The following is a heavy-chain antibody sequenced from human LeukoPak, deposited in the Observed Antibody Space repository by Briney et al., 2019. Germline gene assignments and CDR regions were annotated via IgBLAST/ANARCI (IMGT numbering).Heavy chain of an antibody. J-gene: IGHJ4*02. CDR1: GFTFSNNW. Sequence: GGSLRLSCAASGFTFSNNWMTWVRQAPGKGLEWVASVKKDASEKYYVDSVKGRFTISRDNAKNSLYLQMSRLRGEDTAVYYCARKAITVTTFDYWGQGTLVTVSS. CDR2: VKKDASEK. D-gene: IGHD4-17*01. CDR3: ARKAITVTTFDY. V-gene: IGHV3-7*01.